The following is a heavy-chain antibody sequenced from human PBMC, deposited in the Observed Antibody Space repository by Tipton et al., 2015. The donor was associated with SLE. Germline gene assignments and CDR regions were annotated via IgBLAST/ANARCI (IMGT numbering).Heavy chain of an antibody. CDR3: ARRVWDYGDSYYFDF. Sequence: TLSLTCTVSGGSISSYYWSWIRQPPGKGLEWIGYIYYSGSTNYNPSLKSRVTISVDTSKNQFSLKLSSVTAADTAVYYCARRVWDYGDSYYFDFWGQGTLVTVSS. CDR1: GGSISSYY. CDR2: IYYSGST. V-gene: IGHV4-59*01. J-gene: IGHJ4*02. D-gene: IGHD4-17*01.